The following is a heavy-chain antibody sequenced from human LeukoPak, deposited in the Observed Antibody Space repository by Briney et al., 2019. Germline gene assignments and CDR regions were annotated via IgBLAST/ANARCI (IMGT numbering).Heavy chain of an antibody. CDR1: GFTFSGYA. D-gene: IGHD3-3*01. V-gene: IGHV3-23*01. CDR3: AKASRSGYYLSNCFDP. CDR2: ICGSVGST. Sequence: GGSLRLSCAASGFTFSGYAMSCVREAPGKGLERVSAICGSVGSTYYADSVKGRFTISRDNSKTTLYLQMNSLRSEDTAVYYCAKASRSGYYLSNCFDPWGQEPLVTVSS. J-gene: IGHJ5*02.